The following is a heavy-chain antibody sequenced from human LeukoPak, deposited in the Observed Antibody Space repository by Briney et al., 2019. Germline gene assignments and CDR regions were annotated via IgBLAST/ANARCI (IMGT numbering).Heavy chain of an antibody. CDR2: IYSGGST. V-gene: IGHV3-66*01. J-gene: IGHJ4*02. Sequence: GGSLRLSCAASGFTVSSNYMSWVRQAPGKGVEWVSVIYSGGSTYYADSVKGRFTISRDNSKNTLYLQMNSLRAEDTAVYYCARELGATDFDYWGQGTLVTVSS. D-gene: IGHD1-26*01. CDR3: ARELGATDFDY. CDR1: GFTVSSNY.